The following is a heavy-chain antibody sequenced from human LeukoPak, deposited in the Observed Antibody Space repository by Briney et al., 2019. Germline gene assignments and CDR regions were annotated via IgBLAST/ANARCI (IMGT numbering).Heavy chain of an antibody. Sequence: SETLSLTCTVSGVSISSSNSYWGWIRQPPGKGLEWIGSIYYSGNTYYNASLKSQVSISIDTSKNQFSLKLTSVTAADTAVYYCARGSHYSSGILTWGQGTLVTVSS. CDR3: ARGSHYSSGILT. CDR2: IYYSGNT. CDR1: GVSISSSNSY. V-gene: IGHV4-39*01. D-gene: IGHD6-19*01. J-gene: IGHJ4*02.